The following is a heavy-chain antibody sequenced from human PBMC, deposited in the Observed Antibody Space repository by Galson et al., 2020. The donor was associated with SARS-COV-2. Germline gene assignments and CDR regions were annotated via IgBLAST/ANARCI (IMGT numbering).Heavy chain of an antibody. D-gene: IGHD2-15*01. CDR3: ARGIVVVVAATPGYYYYGMDG. V-gene: IGHV1-18*01. CDR2: ISAYNGNT. Sequence: ASVKVSCKASGYTFTSYGISWVRQAPGQGLEWMGWISAYNGNTNYAQKIQGRVTMTTDTSTSTAYMELRSLRSDDTAVYYCARGIVVVVAATPGYYYYGMDGWGQGTTVTVSS. J-gene: IGHJ6*02. CDR1: GYTFTSYG.